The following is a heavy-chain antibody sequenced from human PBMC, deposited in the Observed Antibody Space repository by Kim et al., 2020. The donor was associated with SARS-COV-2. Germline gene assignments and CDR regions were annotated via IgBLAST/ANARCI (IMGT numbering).Heavy chain of an antibody. CDR3: ARAGESGWFRVISGMDV. J-gene: IGHJ6*02. V-gene: IGHV4-59*13. Sequence: SETLSLTCTVSGGSISSYYWSWIRQPPGKGLEWIGYIYYSGSTNYNPPLKVRVTISVATSKNQFSLTLSSVTAADTAVYYCARAGESGWFRVISGMDVWGQGTTVTVSS. CDR2: IYYSGST. D-gene: IGHD3-10*01. CDR1: GGSISSYY.